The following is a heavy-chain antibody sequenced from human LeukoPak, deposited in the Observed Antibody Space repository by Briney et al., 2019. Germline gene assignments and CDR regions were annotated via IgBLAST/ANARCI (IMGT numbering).Heavy chain of an antibody. CDR1: GGSISSSSYY. J-gene: IGHJ4*02. CDR3: ARVTGYMVEDYFDY. CDR2: IYYSGST. D-gene: IGHD6-13*01. Sequence: SEPLSLTCTVSGGSISSSSYYWGWIRQPPGKGLEWIGYIYYSGSTNYNPSLKSRVTISVDTSKNQFSLRLSSVTAADTALYYCARVTGYMVEDYFDYWGQGTLVTVSS. V-gene: IGHV4-61*05.